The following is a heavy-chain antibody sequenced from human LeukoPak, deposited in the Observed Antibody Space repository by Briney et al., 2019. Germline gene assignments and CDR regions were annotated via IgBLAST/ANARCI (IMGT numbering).Heavy chain of an antibody. CDR1: GFTFSSYG. CDR2: ISYDGSNK. Sequence: GGSLRLSCTASGFTFSSYGMHWVRQAPGKGLEWVAVISYDGSNKYYADSVKGRFTISRDNSKNTLYLQMNSLRAEDTAVYYCARDPCSGSSCHHGYFQHWGQGTLVTVSS. CDR3: ARDPCSGSSCHHGYFQH. V-gene: IGHV3-30*03. J-gene: IGHJ1*01. D-gene: IGHD2-15*01.